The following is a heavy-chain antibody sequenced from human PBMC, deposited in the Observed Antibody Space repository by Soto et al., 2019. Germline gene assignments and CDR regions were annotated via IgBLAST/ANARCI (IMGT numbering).Heavy chain of an antibody. CDR1: GLTFGDYA. J-gene: IGHJ6*02. Sequence: GGSLRLSCTASGLTFGDYAMSWVRQAPGKGLEWVGFIRSKAYGGTTEYAASVKGRFTISRDDSKSIAYLQMNSLKTEDTAVYYCTREYGDYGGYYYYGMDVWGQGTTVTVSS. D-gene: IGHD4-17*01. V-gene: IGHV3-49*04. CDR2: IRSKAYGGTT. CDR3: TREYGDYGGYYYYGMDV.